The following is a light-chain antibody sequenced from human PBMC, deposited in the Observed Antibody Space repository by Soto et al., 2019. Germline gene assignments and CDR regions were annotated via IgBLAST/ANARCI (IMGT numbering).Light chain of an antibody. CDR2: DND. CDR1: STNVGNNY. Sequence: QSVLTQPPSVSAAAGQKVIISCSGSSTNVGNNYVSWYQQVPGTVPKLLIYDNDKRPSGIPDRFSGSTSATSATLVITGLKTGDEADYYCGAWDSSLSAQYVFGTGTKAPS. J-gene: IGLJ1*01. CDR3: GAWDSSLSAQYV. V-gene: IGLV1-51*01.